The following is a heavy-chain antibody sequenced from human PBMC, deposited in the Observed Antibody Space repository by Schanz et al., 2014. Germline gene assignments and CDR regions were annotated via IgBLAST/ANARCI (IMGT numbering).Heavy chain of an antibody. V-gene: IGHV3-53*01. CDR1: GFTVSSNY. CDR3: ARLDSSSWYPRY. Sequence: EVQLVESGGGLIQPGGSLRLSCVASGFTVSSNYMSWVRQAPGKGLEWVSVIYSDGRTYYGDSVKGRFTISRDNSKNTLYLQMKSLRVEDTAVYYCARLDSSSWYPRYWGQGTLVAVSS. J-gene: IGHJ4*02. D-gene: IGHD6-13*01. CDR2: IYSDGRT.